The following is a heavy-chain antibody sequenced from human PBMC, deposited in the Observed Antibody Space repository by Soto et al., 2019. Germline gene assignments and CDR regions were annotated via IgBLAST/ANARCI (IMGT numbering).Heavy chain of an antibody. CDR3: ARHIGVPGTRGFDY. CDR2: IHHGGTT. D-gene: IGHD6-19*01. V-gene: IGHV4-4*02. J-gene: IGHJ4*02. CDR1: SASISDNNW. Sequence: QVQLQESGPGLVKPSETLSLTCAVSSASISDNNWWSWVRQSPQKGLEWIGEIHHGGTTNYNPSLKSRVTISMDRSQNQIFMQLNSVTAADSAMYYCARHIGVPGTRGFDYWGQGTLVTVSS.